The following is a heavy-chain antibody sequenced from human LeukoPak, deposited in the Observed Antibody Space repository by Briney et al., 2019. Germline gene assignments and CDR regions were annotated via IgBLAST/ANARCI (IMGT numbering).Heavy chain of an antibody. Sequence: SETLSLTCTVSGGSISSDYWSWIRQPPGKGLEWIGYIYYSGSTNYNPSLKSRVTISVDTSKNQFSLKLSSVTAADTAVYYCARHPGSGWKIDYWGQGTLVTVSS. CDR3: ARHPGSGWKIDY. D-gene: IGHD6-19*01. CDR1: GGSISSDY. CDR2: IYYSGST. J-gene: IGHJ4*02. V-gene: IGHV4-59*08.